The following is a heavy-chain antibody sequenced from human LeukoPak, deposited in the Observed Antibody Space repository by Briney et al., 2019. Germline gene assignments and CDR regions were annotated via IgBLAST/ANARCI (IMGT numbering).Heavy chain of an antibody. Sequence: GGSLRLSCAASGFTFSDYYMSWIRQAPGKGLEWVSYISSSGSTIYYADSVKGRFTISRDNAKNSLYLQMNSLRAEGTAVYYCATDYGRPYYFDYWGQGTLVTVSS. V-gene: IGHV3-11*01. J-gene: IGHJ4*02. CDR2: ISSSGSTI. D-gene: IGHD4-17*01. CDR3: ATDYGRPYYFDY. CDR1: GFTFSDYY.